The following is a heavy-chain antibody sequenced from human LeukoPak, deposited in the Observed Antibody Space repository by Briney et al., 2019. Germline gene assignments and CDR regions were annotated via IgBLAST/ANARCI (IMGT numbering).Heavy chain of an antibody. J-gene: IGHJ4*02. D-gene: IGHD6-13*01. V-gene: IGHV3-9*01. CDR2: ISWNSGSI. CDR1: GFTFDDYA. CDR3: AKAYSSSWYGAFDY. Sequence: GRSLRLSCAASGFTFDDYAMHWVRQAPGKGLEWVSGISWNSGSIGYADSVKGLFTISRDNAKNSLYLQMNSLRAEDTALYYCAKAYSSSWYGAFDYWGQGTLVTVSS.